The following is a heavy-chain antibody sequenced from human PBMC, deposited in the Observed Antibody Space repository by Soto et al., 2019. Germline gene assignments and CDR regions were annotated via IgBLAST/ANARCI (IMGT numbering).Heavy chain of an antibody. D-gene: IGHD1-26*01. CDR3: ARQRPTDGRWEFANYYGMDV. J-gene: IGHJ6*02. CDR2: IYYSGST. V-gene: IGHV4-59*08. Sequence: SETLSLTCTVSGGSISSYYWSWIRQPPGKGLEWIGYIYYSGSTNYNPSLKSRVTISVDTSKNQFSLKLSSVTAADTAVYYCARQRPTDGRWEFANYYGMDVWGQGTPVTVSS. CDR1: GGSISSYY.